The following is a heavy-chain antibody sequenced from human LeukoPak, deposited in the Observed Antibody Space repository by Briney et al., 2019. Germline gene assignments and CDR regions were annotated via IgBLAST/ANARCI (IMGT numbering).Heavy chain of an antibody. V-gene: IGHV3-23*01. D-gene: IGHD2-2*01. CDR2: ISGSGGST. CDR1: GFTFSSYA. CDR3: ANLEWDCSSTSCYYGAFDI. J-gene: IGHJ3*02. Sequence: GGSLRLSCAASGFTFSSYAMSWVRQAPGKGLEWVSAISGSGGSTYYADSVKGRFTNSRDNSKNTLYLQMSSLRAEDTAVYYCANLEWDCSSTSCYYGAFDIWGQGTMVTVSS.